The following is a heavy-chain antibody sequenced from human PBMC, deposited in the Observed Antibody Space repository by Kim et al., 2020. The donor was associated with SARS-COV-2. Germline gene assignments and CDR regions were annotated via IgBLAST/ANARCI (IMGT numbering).Heavy chain of an antibody. CDR2: INSDASIT. V-gene: IGHV3-74*03. CDR3: AGSVGDFAWFDP. D-gene: IGHD4-17*01. J-gene: IGHJ5*02. CDR1: GFTVSTYW. Sequence: GGSLRLSCAASGFTVSTYWMHWVRQAPGKGLVWVSHINSDASITSYADSAKGRFTISRDNAKNTLSLQMNSLRAEDTAVYYCAGSVGDFAWFDPWGQGTLVTVSS.